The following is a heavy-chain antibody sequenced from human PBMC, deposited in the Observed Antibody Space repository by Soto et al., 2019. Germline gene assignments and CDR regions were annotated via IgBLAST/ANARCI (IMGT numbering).Heavy chain of an antibody. V-gene: IGHV3-23*01. CDR2: ISGSGGST. D-gene: IGHD3-10*01. CDR3: ANLGSGSYYLERNFDY. CDR1: GFTFSSYA. Sequence: GGSLRLSCAASGFTFSSYAMSWVRQAPGKGLEWVSAISGSGGSTYYADSVKGRFTISRDNSKNTLYLQMNSLRAEDTAVYYCANLGSGSYYLERNFDYWGQGTLVTVSS. J-gene: IGHJ4*02.